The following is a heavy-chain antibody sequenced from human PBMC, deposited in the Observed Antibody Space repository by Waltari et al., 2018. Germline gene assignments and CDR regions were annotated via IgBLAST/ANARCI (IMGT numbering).Heavy chain of an antibody. J-gene: IGHJ2*01. CDR2: IYYSGST. D-gene: IGHD3-3*01. V-gene: IGHV4-59*11. CDR1: GGSISSHY. CDR3: ASLEVLWYFDL. Sequence: QVQLQESGPGLVKPSETLSLTCTVSGGSISSHYWSWIRQPPGKGLEWIGYIYYSGSTNYNPSLKSRVTISVDTSKNQFSLKLISVTAADTSVYYCASLEVLWYFDLWGRGTLVTVSS.